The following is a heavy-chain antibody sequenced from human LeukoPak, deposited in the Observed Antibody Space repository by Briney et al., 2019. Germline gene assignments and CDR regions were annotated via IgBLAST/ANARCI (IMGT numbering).Heavy chain of an antibody. CDR3: ARESSSGYYHTNYFDY. J-gene: IGHJ4*02. Sequence: SDTLSLTCRVSGYSISSNNWWGWIRQPPGKGLEWIGYIYYIGSTLYNPSLKSRITISVDTSKNQFSLKLSSVTAADTAVYYCARESSSGYYHTNYFDYWGQGTLVTVSS. D-gene: IGHD3-22*01. CDR1: GYSISSNNW. CDR2: IYYIGST. V-gene: IGHV4-28*03.